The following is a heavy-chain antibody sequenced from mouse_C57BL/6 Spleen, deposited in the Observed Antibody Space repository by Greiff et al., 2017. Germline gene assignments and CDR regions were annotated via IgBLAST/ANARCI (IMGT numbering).Heavy chain of an antibody. J-gene: IGHJ1*03. Sequence: QVQLQQSGAELVRPGASVTLSCKASGYTFTDYEMHWVKQTPVHGLEWIGAIDPETGGTAYNQKVKGKAILTADNSSSTAYIECRSLTSEDSDVYYCIRVVLRGSLDVWCTETTVTVSS. CDR2: IDPETGGT. CDR1: GYTFTDYE. D-gene: IGHD1-1*01. CDR3: IRVVLRGSLDV. V-gene: IGHV1-15*01.